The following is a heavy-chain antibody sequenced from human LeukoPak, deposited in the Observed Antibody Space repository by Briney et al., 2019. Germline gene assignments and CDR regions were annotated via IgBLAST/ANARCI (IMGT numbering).Heavy chain of an antibody. Sequence: SETLSLTCTVSGGSISSSGYYWSWIRQPPGKGLEWIGEINHSGSTNYNPSLKSRVTISVDTSKSQFSLKLSSVTAADTAVYYCARGRSEATGTRGDYWGQGTLVTVSS. J-gene: IGHJ4*02. V-gene: IGHV4-39*07. D-gene: IGHD1-7*01. CDR1: GGSISSSGYY. CDR2: INHSGST. CDR3: ARGRSEATGTRGDY.